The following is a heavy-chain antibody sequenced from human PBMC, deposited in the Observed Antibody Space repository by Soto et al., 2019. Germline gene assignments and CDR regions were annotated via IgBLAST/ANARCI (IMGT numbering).Heavy chain of an antibody. Sequence: SETLSLTCTVPGGCMSSNYWTWIRQSPGKGLEWIGYIYYTGSTNYNPCLMSRVTISLDTSKNQFSLRLTSVTSADTAVYYGARGGSYGDFFDYWGQGAQVTVSS. J-gene: IGHJ4*02. CDR3: ARGGSYGDFFDY. D-gene: IGHD4-17*01. CDR2: IYYTGST. V-gene: IGHV4-59*01. CDR1: GGCMSSNY.